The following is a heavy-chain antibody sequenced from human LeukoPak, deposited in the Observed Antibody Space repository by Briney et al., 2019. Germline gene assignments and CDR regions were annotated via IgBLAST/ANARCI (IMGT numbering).Heavy chain of an antibody. CDR3: ARYYGGNSPYYYYMDV. CDR1: GGTFSSYA. Sequence: SVKVSCKASGGTFSSYAIGWVRQAPGQGLEWMGGIIPIFGTANYAQKFQGRVTITADESTSTAYMELSSLRSEDTAVYYCARYYGGNSPYYYYMDVWGKGTTVTISS. J-gene: IGHJ6*03. D-gene: IGHD4-23*01. CDR2: IIPIFGTA. V-gene: IGHV1-69*13.